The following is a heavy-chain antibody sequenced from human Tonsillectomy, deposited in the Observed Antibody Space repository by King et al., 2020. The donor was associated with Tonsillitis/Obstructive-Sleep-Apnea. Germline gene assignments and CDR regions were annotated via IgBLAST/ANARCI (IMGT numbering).Heavy chain of an antibody. Sequence: VKRGEAGGGLVKPGGSLRLSCAASGFTVSDYDMSWIRQAPGKGLEWVSYISSSSSYTKDADSVKGRFTISRDNAKNSLYLQMNSLRAEDTAVYYCARVPGRAFDIWGQGTMVTVSS. J-gene: IGHJ3*02. V-gene: IGHV3-11*05. CDR3: ARVPGRAFDI. CDR2: ISSSSSYT. CDR1: GFTVSDYD.